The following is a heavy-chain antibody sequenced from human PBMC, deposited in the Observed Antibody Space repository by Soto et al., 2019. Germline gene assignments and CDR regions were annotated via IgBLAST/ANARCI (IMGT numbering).Heavy chain of an antibody. CDR3: AKDGVGRWLANYWYFDL. V-gene: IGHV3-23*01. CDR1: GFTFDTYA. Sequence: EVQLLESGGGLVQPGGSLRLSCAASGFTFDTYAMAWVRHTPGKGLEWVSTVSPGGGHTYYADSVRGRFTIPRDNSKNKIYLQMNSLRAEDTAIYYCAKDGVGRWLANYWYFDLWGRGTLVSFTS. J-gene: IGHJ2*01. CDR2: VSPGGGHT. D-gene: IGHD6-19*01.